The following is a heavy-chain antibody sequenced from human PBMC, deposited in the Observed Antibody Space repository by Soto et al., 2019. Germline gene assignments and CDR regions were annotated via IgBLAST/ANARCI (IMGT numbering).Heavy chain of an antibody. CDR1: GGSFSGYY. Sequence: ETLSLTCAVYGGSFSGYYWSWIRQPPGKGLEWIGEINHSGSTNYNPSLKSRVTISVDTSKNQFSLKLSSVTAADTAVYYCARVPSYGSGSYVSYWGQGTLVTVSS. CDR2: INHSGST. D-gene: IGHD3-10*01. J-gene: IGHJ4*02. CDR3: ARVPSYGSGSYVSY. V-gene: IGHV4-34*01.